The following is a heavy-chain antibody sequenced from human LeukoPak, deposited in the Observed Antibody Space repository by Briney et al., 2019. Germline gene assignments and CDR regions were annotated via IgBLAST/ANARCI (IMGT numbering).Heavy chain of an antibody. V-gene: IGHV4-39*01. CDR1: GGSISSSSYY. D-gene: IGHD5-18*01. J-gene: IGHJ4*02. CDR3: ARQGYRILDY. CDR2: IYYSGST. Sequence: PSETPSLTCTVPGGSISSSSYYWGWIRQPPGKGLEWIGSIYYSGSTYYNPSLKSRVTISVDTSKNQFSLKLSSVTAADTAVYYCARQGYRILDYWGQGTLVTVTS.